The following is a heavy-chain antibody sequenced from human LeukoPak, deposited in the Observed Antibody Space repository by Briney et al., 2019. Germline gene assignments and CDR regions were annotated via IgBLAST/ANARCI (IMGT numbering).Heavy chain of an antibody. J-gene: IGHJ4*02. D-gene: IGHD1-14*01. CDR2: ISTYDDNI. Sequence: GASVKVSCKASGYTFTTYGLSWVRQAPGQGLEWLGWISTYDDNIKYAQSLQGRLTLTIDTSTSTAYMELRSLTSDDTAVYYCARDRTRSGNFDYWGQGTLVTVSS. V-gene: IGHV1-18*01. CDR3: ARDRTRSGNFDY. CDR1: GYTFTTYG.